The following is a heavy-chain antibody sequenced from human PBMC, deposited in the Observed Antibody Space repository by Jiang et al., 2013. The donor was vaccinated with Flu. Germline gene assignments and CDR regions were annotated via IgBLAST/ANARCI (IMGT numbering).Heavy chain of an antibody. CDR3: ARGDTSGYPDY. J-gene: IGHJ4*02. CDR2: IYRTGST. V-gene: IGHV4-4*02. Sequence: TLSLTCAVSGASISDSDWWSWVRQPPGKGLEWVGEIYRTGSTNYNSSLKSRVTISADKSNNHFSLKLKSVTAADTAVYYCARGDTSGYPDYWGQGTLVTVS. CDR1: GASISDSDW. D-gene: IGHD3-22*01.